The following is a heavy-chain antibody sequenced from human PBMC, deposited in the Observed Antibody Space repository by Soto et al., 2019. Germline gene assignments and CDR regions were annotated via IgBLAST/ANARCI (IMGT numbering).Heavy chain of an antibody. Sequence: PSETLSLTCSVSGGSISSTTYYWGWIRQPPGKGLEWIGSIYYSGSTYYNPSLKNRVTISVDTSKNHFSLKLTSVTAADTAVYYCARTYSSSWYGDFDYWGQGTLVTVSS. CDR3: ARTYSSSWYGDFDY. D-gene: IGHD6-13*01. J-gene: IGHJ4*02. CDR1: GGSISSTTYY. CDR2: IYYSGST. V-gene: IGHV4-39*01.